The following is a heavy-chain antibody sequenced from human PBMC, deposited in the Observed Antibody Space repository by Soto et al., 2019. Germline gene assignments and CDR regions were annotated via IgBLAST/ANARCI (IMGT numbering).Heavy chain of an antibody. CDR2: INHSGST. CDR3: ARAAEGQHCSGGSRYSGTTSAY. CDR1: GGSFSGYY. D-gene: IGHD2-15*01. V-gene: IGHV4-34*01. Sequence: SETLSLTCAVYGGSFSGYYGIWIRQPPGKGLEWIGEINHSGSTNYNPSLKSRVTISVDTSKNQFSLKLSSVTAADTAVYYCARAAEGQHCSGGSRYSGTTSAYWGQGTLVTVSS. J-gene: IGHJ4*02.